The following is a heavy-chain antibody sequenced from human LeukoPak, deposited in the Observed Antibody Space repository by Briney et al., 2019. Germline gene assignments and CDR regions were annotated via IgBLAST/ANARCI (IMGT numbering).Heavy chain of an antibody. J-gene: IGHJ4*02. D-gene: IGHD3-22*01. CDR1: GFTFSSYG. CDR2: ISYDGSNK. CDR3: AKDSDEYYYDSSGYLCH. V-gene: IGHV3-30*18. Sequence: GGSLRLSCAASGFTFSSYGMHWVRQAPGKGLEWVAVISYDGSNKYYADSVKGRFTISRDNSKSTLYLQMNSLRAEDTAVYYCAKDSDEYYYDSSGYLCHWGQGTLVTASS.